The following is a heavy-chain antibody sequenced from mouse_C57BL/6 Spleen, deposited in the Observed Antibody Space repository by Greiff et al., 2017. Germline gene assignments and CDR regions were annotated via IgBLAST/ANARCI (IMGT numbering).Heavy chain of an antibody. D-gene: IGHD2-12*01. Sequence: EVQLQQSGGGLVKPGGSLKLSCAASGFTFSDYGMHWVRQAPEKGLEWVAYISSGSSTLYYADTVKGRFTKSRDNAKNTLFLQMTSLRSEDTAMYYCAKPYDWYFDVWGTGTTVTVSS. CDR3: AKPYDWYFDV. V-gene: IGHV5-17*01. CDR1: GFTFSDYG. CDR2: ISSGSSTL. J-gene: IGHJ1*03.